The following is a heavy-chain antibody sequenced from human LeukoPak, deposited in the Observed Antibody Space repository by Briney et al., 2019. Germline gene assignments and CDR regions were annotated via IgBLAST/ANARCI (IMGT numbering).Heavy chain of an antibody. CDR1: GDSISSYY. V-gene: IGHV4-4*07. J-gene: IGHJ4*02. Sequence: SETLSLTCTVSGDSISSYYWSWVRQPAGKGLEWIGRIHPSGNTNYNPSLKSRVTLSVDTSKNQFSLKLSSVTAADTAVYYCARGPPPDFDYWGRGTLVTVSS. CDR2: IHPSGNT. CDR3: ARGPPPDFDY.